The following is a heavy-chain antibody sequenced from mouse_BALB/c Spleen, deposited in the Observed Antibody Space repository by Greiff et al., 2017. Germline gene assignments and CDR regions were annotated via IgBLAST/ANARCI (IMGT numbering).Heavy chain of an antibody. CDR2: ISNGGST. CDR1: GFTFSSYA. D-gene: IGHD1-1*01. V-gene: IGHV5-6-3*01. CDR3: ARGEDYYGSRGAMDY. Sequence: EVHLVESGGGLVKPGGSLKLSCAASGFTFSSYAMSWVRQSPEKRLEWVAEISNGGSTYYPDSVKGRFTISRDNAKNTLYLQMSSLKSEDTAMYYCARGEDYYGSRGAMDYWGQGTSVTVSS. J-gene: IGHJ4*01.